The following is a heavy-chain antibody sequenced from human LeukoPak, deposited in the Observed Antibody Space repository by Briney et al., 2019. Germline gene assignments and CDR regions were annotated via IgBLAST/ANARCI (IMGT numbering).Heavy chain of an antibody. Sequence: PSETLSLTCTVSGGSITRNHWSWIRQPPGKGLEWIGYIYDSGSTNYNPSLKSRVTISVDASKNQFSPNLSSVTAADTAVYYCARGVSGWHQFDYWGQGTLATVSS. CDR2: IYDSGST. V-gene: IGHV4-59*01. D-gene: IGHD6-19*01. CDR1: GGSITRNH. CDR3: ARGVSGWHQFDY. J-gene: IGHJ4*02.